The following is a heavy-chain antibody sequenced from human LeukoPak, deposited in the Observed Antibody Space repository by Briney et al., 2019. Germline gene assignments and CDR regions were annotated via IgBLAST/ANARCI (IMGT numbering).Heavy chain of an antibody. CDR2: ISYDGSNK. D-gene: IGHD3-3*01. CDR1: GFTFSSYG. CDR3: ARDSTSITIFGVVKHDY. J-gene: IGHJ4*02. V-gene: IGHV3-30*03. Sequence: PGRSLRLSCAASGFTFSSYGMHWVRQAPGKGLEWVAVISYDGSNKYYADSVKGRFTISRDNAKNSLYLQMNSLRAEDTAVYYCARDSTSITIFGVVKHDYWGQGSLVTVSS.